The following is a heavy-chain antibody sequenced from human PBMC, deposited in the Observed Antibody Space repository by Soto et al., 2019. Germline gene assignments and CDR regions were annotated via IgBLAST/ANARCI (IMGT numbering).Heavy chain of an antibody. V-gene: IGHV4-59*01. CDR2: ISYSGNT. Sequence: SETLSLTCTVSRGSISSYYWSWIRQPPGKGLEWIGYISYSGNTNYNASLKSRVTISVYTSTNQFSLRVTSVTAADTAVYYCARIRGLGEVSPYFDYLGQRALVTVSS. D-gene: IGHD3-16*02. CDR1: RGSISSYY. CDR3: ARIRGLGEVSPYFDY. J-gene: IGHJ4*01.